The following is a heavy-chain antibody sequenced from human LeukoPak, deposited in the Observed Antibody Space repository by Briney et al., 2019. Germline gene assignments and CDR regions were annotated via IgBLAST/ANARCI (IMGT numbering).Heavy chain of an antibody. CDR1: GFTFDDYA. J-gene: IGHJ5*01. D-gene: IGHD6-13*01. V-gene: IGHV3-9*01. Sequence: GGSLRLSCAASGFTFDDYAMHWVRQAPGKGLEWVSGISWNSGSIGYADSVKGRFTISRDNAKNSLYLQMNSLRAEDTALYYCAKDSDYSSSWSWFDSWGQGTLVTVSS. CDR2: ISWNSGSI. CDR3: AKDSDYSSSWSWFDS.